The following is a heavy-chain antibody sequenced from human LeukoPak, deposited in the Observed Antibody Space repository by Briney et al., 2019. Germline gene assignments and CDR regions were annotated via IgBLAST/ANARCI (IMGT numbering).Heavy chain of an antibody. CDR2: ISGSGGST. J-gene: IGHJ4*02. V-gene: IGHV3-23*01. D-gene: IGHD6-13*01. CDR1: GFTFSNYA. Sequence: GGSLRLSCAASGFTFSNYAMSWVRQTPGKGLEWVPAISGSGGSTYYADSVKGRFTISRDNSRNTLYLQMNSLRAEDTAAYYCAKDLKQQVVLGVFDYWGQGTLVTVSS. CDR3: AKDLKQQVVLGVFDY.